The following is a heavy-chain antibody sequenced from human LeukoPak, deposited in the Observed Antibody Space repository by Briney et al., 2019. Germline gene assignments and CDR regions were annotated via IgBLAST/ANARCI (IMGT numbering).Heavy chain of an antibody. V-gene: IGHV4-59*01. Sequence: SETLSLTCSVSGGSISSYYWSWIRQPPGKGLEWIGYIFYSVSTNYNPSPKSRVTISIDSSKNQFSLSLSSVTAADTAVFYCARASSSGAGYFDYWGQGTLVTVSS. J-gene: IGHJ4*02. D-gene: IGHD6-13*01. CDR2: IFYSVST. CDR3: ARASSSGAGYFDY. CDR1: GGSISSYY.